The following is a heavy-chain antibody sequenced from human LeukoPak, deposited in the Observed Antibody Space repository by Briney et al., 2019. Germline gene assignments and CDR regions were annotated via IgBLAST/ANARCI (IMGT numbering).Heavy chain of an antibody. CDR3: ARDPYSGNYGNYYYYYMDV. D-gene: IGHD1-26*01. V-gene: IGHV3-30*04. Sequence: PSGGSLRLSCAVSGFTFSAYAMHWVRRAPGKGLEWVAVMSYDGTKKYYADSVKGRFTISRDNAKNSLYLQMDSLGPEDTAVYYCARDPYSGNYGNYYYYYMDVWGKGTTVTISS. CDR2: MSYDGTKK. J-gene: IGHJ6*03. CDR1: GFTFSAYA.